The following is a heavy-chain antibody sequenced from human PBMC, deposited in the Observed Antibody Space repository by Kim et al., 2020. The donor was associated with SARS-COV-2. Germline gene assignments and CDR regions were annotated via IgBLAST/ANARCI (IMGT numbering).Heavy chain of an antibody. J-gene: IGHJ4*02. CDR3: ATRILASRGG. V-gene: IGHV4-39*01. Sequence: SETLSLTCTVSGDSVSSTAYFWVWIRQPPGKGLEWFGSVHSGGTTSYNPSLRSRLTISMDTSKNQFSLNLMSVTAADTAVYYCATRILASRGGWGQGTLVTVSS. CDR1: GDSVSSTAYF. D-gene: IGHD3-16*01. CDR2: VHSGGTT.